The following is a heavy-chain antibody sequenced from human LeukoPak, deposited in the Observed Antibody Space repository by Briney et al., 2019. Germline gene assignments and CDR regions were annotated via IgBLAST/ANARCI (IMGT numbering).Heavy chain of an antibody. CDR2: FYVDGSN. Sequence: PSETLSLPCTVSGGSISRCYWSWIRQPAGRGLEWIGRFYVDGSNHYNPSLKSRVTMSIDTSNNQFSLKFTFVTAADTAVYYCAREVWEADAFDIWGQGTVVTVSS. D-gene: IGHD3-16*01. J-gene: IGHJ3*02. V-gene: IGHV4-4*07. CDR3: AREVWEADAFDI. CDR1: GGSISRCY.